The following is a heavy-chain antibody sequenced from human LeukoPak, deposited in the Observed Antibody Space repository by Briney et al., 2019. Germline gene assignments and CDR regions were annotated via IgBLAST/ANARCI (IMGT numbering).Heavy chain of an antibody. J-gene: IGHJ4*02. V-gene: IGHV4-34*01. CDR1: GGSFSGYY. Sequence: PSETLSLTCAVYGGSFSGYYWSWIRQPPGKGLEWIGEINHSGSTNYNPSLKSRVTISVDTSKNQFSLKLSSVTAADTAVYYCAGGYGSSWVSTRDYWGQGTLVTVSS. CDR2: INHSGST. CDR3: AGGYGSSWVSTRDY. D-gene: IGHD6-13*01.